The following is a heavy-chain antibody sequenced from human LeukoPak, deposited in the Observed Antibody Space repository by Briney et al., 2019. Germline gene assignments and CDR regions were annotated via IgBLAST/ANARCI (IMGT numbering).Heavy chain of an antibody. CDR2: IIPKFGST. V-gene: IGHV1-69*05. J-gene: IGHJ1*01. CDR3: ARDNFATSGVKYFQH. D-gene: IGHD3-9*01. CDR1: GGTVSIYS. Sequence: ASVKVSCKSSGGTVSIYSLSWVRQAPGQGLEWMGGIIPKFGSTNYAQKFQGRVTITTDEATGTAYMEVTSLRSEDTAVYFCARDNFATSGVKYFQHWGQGTLVTVSS.